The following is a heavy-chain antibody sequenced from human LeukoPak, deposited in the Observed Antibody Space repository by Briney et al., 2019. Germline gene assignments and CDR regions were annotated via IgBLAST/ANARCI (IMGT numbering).Heavy chain of an antibody. D-gene: IGHD2/OR15-2a*01. V-gene: IGHV3-23*01. J-gene: IGHJ6*02. CDR1: GFTFSSYG. CDR2: ITGSGGST. CDR3: AKANRNYYGMDV. Sequence: PGGSLRLSCAASGFTFSSYGMMWVRQAPGKGLEWVSAITGSGGSTYYADSVKGRWTIARDNSKTTVYLQMHSLRAEDTALYYCAKANRNYYGMDVWDQGTTVTVSS.